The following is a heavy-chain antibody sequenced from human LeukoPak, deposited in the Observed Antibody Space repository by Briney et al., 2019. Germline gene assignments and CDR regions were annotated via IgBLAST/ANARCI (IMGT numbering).Heavy chain of an antibody. Sequence: GGSLRLSCAASGFTFSSYAMHWVRQAPGKGLEWVAVISYDGSNKYYADSVKGRFTISRDNSKNTLYLQMNSLRAEDTAVYYCARDSAFFAFDIWGLGTMVTVSS. J-gene: IGHJ3*02. D-gene: IGHD1-26*01. CDR3: ARDSAFFAFDI. V-gene: IGHV3-30-3*01. CDR1: GFTFSSYA. CDR2: ISYDGSNK.